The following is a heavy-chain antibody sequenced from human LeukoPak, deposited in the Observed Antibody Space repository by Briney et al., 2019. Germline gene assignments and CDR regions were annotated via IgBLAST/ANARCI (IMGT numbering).Heavy chain of an antibody. V-gene: IGHV1-8*01. CDR1: GYTFTSYD. Sequence: GASVKVSCKASGYTFTSYDINWVRQATGQGLEWMGWMNPNSGNTGYAQKFQGRVTMTRNTSISTAYMELSSLRSEDTAVYYCAKLGQLATEVVYWGQGTLVTVSS. CDR3: AKLGQLATEVVY. D-gene: IGHD6-13*01. J-gene: IGHJ4*02. CDR2: MNPNSGNT.